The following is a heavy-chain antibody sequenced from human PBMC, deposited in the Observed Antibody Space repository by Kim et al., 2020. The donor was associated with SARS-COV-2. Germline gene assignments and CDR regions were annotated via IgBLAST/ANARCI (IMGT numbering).Heavy chain of an antibody. D-gene: IGHD3-22*01. V-gene: IGHV3-53*04. J-gene: IGHJ4*02. CDR3: ARVCYYDSSPLEN. Sequence: CADSVKGRFTISRHNSKNPLYLQMNSLRAEDSAVYYCARVCYYDSSPLENWGQGTLVTVSS.